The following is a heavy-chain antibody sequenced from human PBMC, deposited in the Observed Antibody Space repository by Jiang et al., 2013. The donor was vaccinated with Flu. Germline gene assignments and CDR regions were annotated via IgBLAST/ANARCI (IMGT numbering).Heavy chain of an antibody. J-gene: IGHJ4*02. V-gene: IGHV1-3*01. Sequence: SGAEVKKPGASVKVSCKASGYTFTSYAMHWVRQAPGQRLEWMGWINAGNGNTKYSQKFQGRVTITRDTSASTAYMELSSLRSEDTAVYYCARARSSTPTVTYFDYWGQGTLVTVSS. D-gene: IGHD4-17*01. CDR2: INAGNGNT. CDR3: ARARSSTPTVTYFDY. CDR1: GYTFTSYA.